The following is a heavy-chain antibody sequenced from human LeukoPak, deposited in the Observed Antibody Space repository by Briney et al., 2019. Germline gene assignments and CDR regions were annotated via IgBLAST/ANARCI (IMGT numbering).Heavy chain of an antibody. J-gene: IGHJ4*02. CDR1: GFTFSSYA. V-gene: IGHV3-30-3*01. D-gene: IGHD2-2*01. CDR2: ISYDGSNK. CDR3: ASAYCSSTSCQP. Sequence: PGGSLRLSCAASGFTFSSYAMHWVRQAPGKGLEWVAVISYDGSNKYYADSVKGRFTISRDNSKNTLYLQMNSLRAEDTAVYYCASAYCSSTSCQPWGQGTLVTVSS.